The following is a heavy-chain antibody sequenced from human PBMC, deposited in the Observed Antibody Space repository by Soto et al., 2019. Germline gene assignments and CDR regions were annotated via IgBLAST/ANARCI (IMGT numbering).Heavy chain of an antibody. J-gene: IGHJ4*02. Sequence: ASVKVSCKASGYTFTSYGISWVRQAPGQGLEWMGWISAYNGNTNYAQKLQGRVTMTTDTSTSTAYMELRLSSVTAADTAVYYCTTGGDASKTGYWGQGTLVTVSS. V-gene: IGHV1-18*01. D-gene: IGHD1-1*01. CDR2: ISAYNGNT. CDR3: TTGGDASKTGY. CDR1: GYTFTSYG.